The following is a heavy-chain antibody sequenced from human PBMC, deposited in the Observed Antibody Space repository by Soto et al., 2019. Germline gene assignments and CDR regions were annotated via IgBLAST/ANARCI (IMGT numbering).Heavy chain of an antibody. D-gene: IGHD6-19*01. CDR2: ITSDTNTI. CDR1: GFRFNIYS. CDR3: ARSVEGHFDY. J-gene: IGHJ4*02. V-gene: IGHV3-48*02. Sequence: EVPLGESGGGLVQPGGSLRLSCAASGFRFNIYSMNWIRQAPGKGLEWFAYITSDTNTIKYADSVRGRFTISRDNAKNSVDLQMNSLRDEDTAVYYCARSVEGHFDYWGQGPVVTDSS.